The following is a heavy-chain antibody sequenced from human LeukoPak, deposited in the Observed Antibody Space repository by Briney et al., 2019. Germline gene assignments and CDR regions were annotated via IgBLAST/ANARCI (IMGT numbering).Heavy chain of an antibody. CDR2: IWYDGSNK. D-gene: IGHD6-19*01. CDR3: AKTSSGWYDLDY. V-gene: IGHV3-33*06. CDR1: GFTFSSYG. Sequence: GGSLRLXCAASGFTFSSYGMHWVRLAPGKGLEWVAVIWYDGSNKYYADSAKGRFTISRDNSKNTLYLQMNSLRAEDTAVYYCAKTSSGWYDLDYWGQGTLVTVSS. J-gene: IGHJ4*02.